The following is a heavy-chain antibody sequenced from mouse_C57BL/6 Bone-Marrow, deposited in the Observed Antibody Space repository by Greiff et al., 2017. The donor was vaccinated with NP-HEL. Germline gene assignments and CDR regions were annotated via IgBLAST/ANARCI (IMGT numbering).Heavy chain of an antibody. CDR3: ARGGYYAMDY. CDR2: IYTRSGHT. CDR1: GYTFTSYG. V-gene: IGHV1-81*01. J-gene: IGHJ4*01. Sequence: VQLQQSGAELARPGASVKLSCKASGYTFTSYGISWVKQRTGQGLEWIGEIYTRSGHTYYNDKFKGKATLTADKSSSTAYMELRSLTSEDSAVYFCARGGYYAMDYWGQGTSVTVSS.